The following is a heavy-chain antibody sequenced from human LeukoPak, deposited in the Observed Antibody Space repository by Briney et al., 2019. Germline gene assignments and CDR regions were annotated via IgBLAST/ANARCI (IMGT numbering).Heavy chain of an antibody. J-gene: IGHJ4*02. Sequence: PGGSLRLSCAASGFTFSTFPMHWVRQAPGKGLEWVALIRDDGATTNYADSVRGRFTISRDNSKSTVYLQMNSLKPDDTAVYYCATQSIALVVVISPFDYWGQGTLVTVSS. V-gene: IGHV3-30*02. CDR1: GFTFSTFP. D-gene: IGHD3-22*01. CDR3: ATQSIALVVVISPFDY. CDR2: IRDDGATT.